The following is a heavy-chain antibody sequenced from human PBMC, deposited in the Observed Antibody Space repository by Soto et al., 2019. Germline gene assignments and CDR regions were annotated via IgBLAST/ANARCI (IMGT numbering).Heavy chain of an antibody. CDR3: ARETCSSTSCLIGDNWFDP. V-gene: IGHV4-31*03. J-gene: IGHJ5*02. Sequence: QVQLQESGPGLVKPSQTLSLTCTVSGGSISSGGYYWSWIRQHPGKGLEWIGYIYYSGSTYYNPSLKRRVTISVDTSKNQFSLKLSSVTAADTAVYYCARETCSSTSCLIGDNWFDPWGQGTLVTVSS. CDR2: IYYSGST. D-gene: IGHD2-2*01. CDR1: GGSISSGGYY.